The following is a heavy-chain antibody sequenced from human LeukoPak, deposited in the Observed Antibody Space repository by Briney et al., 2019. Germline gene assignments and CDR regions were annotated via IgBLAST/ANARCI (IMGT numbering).Heavy chain of an antibody. CDR2: ISSSSSTI. J-gene: IGHJ6*02. V-gene: IGHV3-48*01. CDR3: AKSGGYNTGVYYYGMDV. D-gene: IGHD5-24*01. CDR1: GFTFSSYS. Sequence: GGSLRLSCAASGFTFSSYSMNWVRQAPVKGLEWVSYISSSSSTIYYADSVKGRFTISRDNAKNSLYLQMNSLRAEDTAVYYCAKSGGYNTGVYYYGMDVWGQGTTVTVSS.